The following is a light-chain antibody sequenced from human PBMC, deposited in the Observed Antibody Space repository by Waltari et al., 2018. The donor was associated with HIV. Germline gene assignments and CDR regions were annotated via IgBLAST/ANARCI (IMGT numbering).Light chain of an antibody. CDR1: SSDVGNYNL. CDR2: EVS. Sequence: QSALTQPASVSGSPGQSITISCTGTSSDVGNYNLVSWYQQHPGKAPKLMIYEVSTRPSGVSNRFSGSKSGNTASLTISGLQAEDEADYYCCSYAGSVVFGGGTKLTVL. V-gene: IGLV2-23*02. J-gene: IGLJ2*01. CDR3: CSYAGSVV.